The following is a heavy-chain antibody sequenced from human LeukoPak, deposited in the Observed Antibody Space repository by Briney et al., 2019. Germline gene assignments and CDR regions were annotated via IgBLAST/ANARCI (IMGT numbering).Heavy chain of an antibody. V-gene: IGHV3-66*01. Sequence: GGSLRLSCAASGFTVSSNYMSWVRQAPGKGLEWVSVIYSGGSTYYADSVKGRFTISRGNAKNTLYLQMNSLRAEDTAIYYCARDIAAAVDYWGQGTLVTVSS. CDR1: GFTVSSNY. CDR3: ARDIAAAVDY. D-gene: IGHD6-13*01. CDR2: IYSGGST. J-gene: IGHJ4*02.